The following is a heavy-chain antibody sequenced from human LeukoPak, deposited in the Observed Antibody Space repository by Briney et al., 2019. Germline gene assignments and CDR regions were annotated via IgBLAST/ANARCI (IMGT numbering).Heavy chain of an antibody. Sequence: GASVKVSCKASKGTFSSYAISWVRQAPGQGLEWVARIIPLLGITNHAQKLQGRVTVTADTSTNTAYMELSSLISDDTAVYYCARARSRITFGGIRHAFDIWGQGTLVTVSS. V-gene: IGHV1-69*04. CDR2: IIPLLGIT. J-gene: IGHJ3*02. D-gene: IGHD3-16*01. CDR1: KGTFSSYA. CDR3: ARARSRITFGGIRHAFDI.